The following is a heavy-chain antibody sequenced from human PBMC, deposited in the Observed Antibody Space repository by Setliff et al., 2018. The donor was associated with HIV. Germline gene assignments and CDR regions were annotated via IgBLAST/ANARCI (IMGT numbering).Heavy chain of an antibody. CDR1: GGSFSGYY. CDR3: ARWELYYYYMDV. CDR2: INHSGST. J-gene: IGHJ6*03. Sequence: SETLSLTCAVYGGSFSGYYWSWIRQPPGKGLEWIGEINHSGSTNYNPSLKSRVTISVDTSKNQFSLKLSSVTAADTAVYFCARWELYYYYMDVWGKGTTVTVSS. D-gene: IGHD1-26*01. V-gene: IGHV4-34*01.